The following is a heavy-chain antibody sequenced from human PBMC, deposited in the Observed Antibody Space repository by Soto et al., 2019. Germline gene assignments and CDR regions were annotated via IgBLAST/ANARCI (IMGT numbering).Heavy chain of an antibody. Sequence: ASVKVSCTASGYTFTSYGISWVRQAPGQGLEWMGWINAGNGNTKYSQKFQGRVTITRDTSASTAYMELSSLRSEDTAVYYCAVLGYYDSSGYPMAFDIWGQGTMVTVSS. V-gene: IGHV1-3*01. CDR3: AVLGYYDSSGYPMAFDI. J-gene: IGHJ3*02. D-gene: IGHD3-22*01. CDR1: GYTFTSYG. CDR2: INAGNGNT.